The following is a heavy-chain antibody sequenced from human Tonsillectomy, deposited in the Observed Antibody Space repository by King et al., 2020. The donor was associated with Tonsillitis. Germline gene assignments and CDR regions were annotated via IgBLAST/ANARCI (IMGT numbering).Heavy chain of an antibody. CDR3: ARTRDHCSGDSCYSAPHDY. V-gene: IGHV3-11*06. CDR2: ISSSSYT. J-gene: IGHJ4*02. D-gene: IGHD2-15*01. CDR1: GFTFSDYY. Sequence: VQLVESGGGLVKPGGSLRLSCAASGFTFSDYYMSWIRQAPGKGLEWVSYISSSSYTNYADSVKGRFTISRDNAKNSLYLQMNSLRAEDTAVYYCARTRDHCSGDSCYSAPHDYWGQGTLVTVSS.